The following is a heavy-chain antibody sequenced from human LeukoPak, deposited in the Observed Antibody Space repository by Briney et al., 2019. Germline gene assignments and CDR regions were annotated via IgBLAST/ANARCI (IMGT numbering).Heavy chain of an antibody. D-gene: IGHD2-8*01. Sequence: NPSQTLSLTCTVSGGSISSYYWSWIRQPPGKGLEWIGYIYYSGSTNYNPSLKSRVTISVDTSKNQLSLKLSSVTAADTAVYYCARGGRDGDIVLMVYAIYFDYWGQGTLVTVSS. CDR2: IYYSGST. CDR1: GGSISSYY. V-gene: IGHV4-59*01. J-gene: IGHJ4*02. CDR3: ARGGRDGDIVLMVYAIYFDY.